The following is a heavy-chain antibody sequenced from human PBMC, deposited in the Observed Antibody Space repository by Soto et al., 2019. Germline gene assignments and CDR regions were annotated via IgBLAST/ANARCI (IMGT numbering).Heavy chain of an antibody. CDR2: ISGSGGST. CDR3: ARNHKYYYYYMDV. J-gene: IGHJ6*03. Sequence: GGSLRLSCAASGFTFSSYWMSWVRQAPGKGLEWVSAISGSGGSTYYADSVKGRFTISRDNSKNTLYLQMNSLRAEDTAVYYCARNHKYYYYYMDVWGKGPTVTVSS. V-gene: IGHV3-23*01. CDR1: GFTFSSYW.